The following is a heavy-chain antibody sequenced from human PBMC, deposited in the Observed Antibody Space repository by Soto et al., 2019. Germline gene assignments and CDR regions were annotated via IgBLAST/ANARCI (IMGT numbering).Heavy chain of an antibody. CDR2: IHYNGNT. CDR1: GDSISAYS. J-gene: IGHJ4*02. V-gene: IGHV4-59*01. CDR3: AREGNLGRWLQPLDF. Sequence: SETRSLTWTVSGDSISAYSWSWVRQPPGKGLEWIGNIHYNGNTKYNPSLKSRVSMSVDTSKNQFSLRLISVTAADTAKYFCAREGNLGRWLQPLDFWGQGTLVTVS. D-gene: IGHD5-12*01.